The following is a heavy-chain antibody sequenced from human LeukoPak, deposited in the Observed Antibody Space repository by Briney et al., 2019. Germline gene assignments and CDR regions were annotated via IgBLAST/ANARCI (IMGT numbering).Heavy chain of an antibody. J-gene: IGHJ6*03. CDR3: AGSEFRYQLLGGIYYMDV. D-gene: IGHD2-2*01. Sequence: SETLSLTCTVSGGSISSSSYYWGWIRQPPGKGLEWIGSIYYSGSTYYNPSLKSRVTISVDTSKNQFSLKLSSVTAADTAVYYCAGSEFRYQLLGGIYYMDVWGKGTTVTVSS. CDR1: GGSISSSSYY. CDR2: IYYSGST. V-gene: IGHV4-39*01.